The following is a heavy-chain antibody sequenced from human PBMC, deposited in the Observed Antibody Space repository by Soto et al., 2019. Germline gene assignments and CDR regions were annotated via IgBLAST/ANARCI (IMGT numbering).Heavy chain of an antibody. CDR3: ARVKGSGYHNWFDP. Sequence: GASVKVSCKASGYTFTRSGISWVRQAPGQGLEWMGWISAYNGNTNYAQKLQGRVTMTTDTSTSTAYMELRSLRSDDTAAYYCARVKGSGYHNWFDPWGQGTLVTVSS. V-gene: IGHV1-18*01. D-gene: IGHD3-22*01. CDR2: ISAYNGNT. J-gene: IGHJ5*02. CDR1: GYTFTRSG.